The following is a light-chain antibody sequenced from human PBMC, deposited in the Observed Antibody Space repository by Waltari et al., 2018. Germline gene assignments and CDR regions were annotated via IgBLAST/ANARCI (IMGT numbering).Light chain of an antibody. Sequence: VLTQSPLSLSVTPGESASLPCRSSQRLRHSNGYNYFDWYVQKPGQSPQLLIYLGSSRASGVPDRFSCFGSGTDFTLTISRVEAEDVGIYYCMQALQSPFTFGPGTKVEIK. J-gene: IGKJ3*01. CDR2: LGS. CDR1: QRLRHSNGYNY. V-gene: IGKV2-28*01. CDR3: MQALQSPFT.